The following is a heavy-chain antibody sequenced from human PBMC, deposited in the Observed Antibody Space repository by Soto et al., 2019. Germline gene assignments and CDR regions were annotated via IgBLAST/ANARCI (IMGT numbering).Heavy chain of an antibody. V-gene: IGHV1-3*01. Sequence: ASVKVSCKASEYTFTSYAMHWVRQAPGQSLEWMGWINAGNGNTKYSQKFQGRVTITRGTSASTAYMELSSLRSEDTAVYYCARELQGLYYFDYWGLGTLVTVSS. CDR1: EYTFTSYA. D-gene: IGHD4-4*01. J-gene: IGHJ4*02. CDR3: ARELQGLYYFDY. CDR2: INAGNGNT.